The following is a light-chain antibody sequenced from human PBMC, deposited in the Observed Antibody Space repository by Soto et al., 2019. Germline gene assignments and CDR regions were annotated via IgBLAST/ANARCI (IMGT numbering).Light chain of an antibody. CDR3: QHRSR. J-gene: IGKJ3*01. CDR1: KSVSTY. Sequence: IVLTQSPATLSLSPGDRATFSCRASKSVSTYLAWYQQRPGQTTRLLIYESSYRATGIPARFSGSGSGTDFTLTISSLEPDDFAIYYCQHRSRFGPGTKLDI. V-gene: IGKV3-11*01. CDR2: ESS.